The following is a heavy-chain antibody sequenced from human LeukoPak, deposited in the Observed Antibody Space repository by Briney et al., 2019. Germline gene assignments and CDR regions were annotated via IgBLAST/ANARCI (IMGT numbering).Heavy chain of an antibody. CDR3: AREGRYYYYYMDV. V-gene: IGHV1-2*02. J-gene: IGHJ6*03. Sequence: ASVKACCKASGYTVTGYDVHWVRQAPGQGLEGMGWMNPKSGGTNYAQKFEARVTMTTDTSTSTAYMELRSLRSDDTAVYYCAREGRYYYYYMDVWGKGTTVTVSS. CDR2: MNPKSGGT. CDR1: GYTVTGYD.